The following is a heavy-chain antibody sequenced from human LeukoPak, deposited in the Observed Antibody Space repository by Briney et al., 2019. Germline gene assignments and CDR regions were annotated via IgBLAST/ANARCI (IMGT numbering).Heavy chain of an antibody. J-gene: IGHJ4*02. CDR1: VYTFIDYY. D-gene: IGHD3-22*01. V-gene: IGHV1-2*02. CDR3: ARDTAPYYLDGSGYYLDY. CDR2: INPNSNST. Sequence: ASVNVSYKASVYTFIDYYIHWVRQPPGQGREWMGWINPNSNSTNYAQKFQGRVTLHWDTSISTVYMELSTMRSDDTAVYYCARDTAPYYLDGSGYYLDYWGQGTLVNVSS.